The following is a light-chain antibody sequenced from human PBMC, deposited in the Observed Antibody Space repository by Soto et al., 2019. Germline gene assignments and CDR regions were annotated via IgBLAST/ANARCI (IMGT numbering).Light chain of an antibody. J-gene: IGKJ4*01. V-gene: IGKV3-20*01. CDR2: GAS. CDR1: QSVSSSY. CDR3: QQYGSSPLT. Sequence: EIVLTQSPGTLSLSPGERATLSCRASQSVSSSYLAWYQQKPGRAARLLIYGASSRATGIPDRFSGSGSGTDFTLTISRLEPEDFAVYYCQQYGSSPLTFGGGTKVDIK.